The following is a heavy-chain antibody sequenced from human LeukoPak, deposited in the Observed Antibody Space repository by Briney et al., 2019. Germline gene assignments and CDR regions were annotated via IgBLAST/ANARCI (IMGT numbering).Heavy chain of an antibody. CDR3: ARLNRRDYDILTGSLFDAFDI. J-gene: IGHJ3*02. CDR1: GYTFTSYG. D-gene: IGHD3-9*01. V-gene: IGHV1-2*02. Sequence: ASVKVSCKASGYTFTSYGISWVRQAPGQGLEWMGWINPNSGGTNYAQKFQGRVTMTRDTSISTAYMELSRLRSDDTAVYYCARLNRRDYDILTGSLFDAFDIWGQGTMVTVSS. CDR2: INPNSGGT.